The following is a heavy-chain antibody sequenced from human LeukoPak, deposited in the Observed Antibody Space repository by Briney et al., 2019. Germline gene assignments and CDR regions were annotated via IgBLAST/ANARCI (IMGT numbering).Heavy chain of an antibody. CDR1: GFTFYSYA. Sequence: PRGSLRLSCAASGFTFYSYAMTWVRQAPGKGLEWVSGISGSGGSTYYADSVKGRFTISRDNSENTLYLQMNSLRAEDTAVYYCAKGTITYQYYYGMNVWGQGTTVTVSS. D-gene: IGHD2-2*01. CDR2: ISGSGGST. J-gene: IGHJ6*02. V-gene: IGHV3-23*01. CDR3: AKGTITYQYYYGMNV.